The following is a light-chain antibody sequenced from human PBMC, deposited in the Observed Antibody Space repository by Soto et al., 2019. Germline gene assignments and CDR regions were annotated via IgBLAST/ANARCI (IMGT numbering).Light chain of an antibody. CDR1: QSVSSN. Sequence: EMVLTQSPGILSLSPGERASLSCRASQSVSSNLAWYQQKPGQAPRLLIHGASTRATGIPARFSGSGSGTEFTLTISSLQSEDFAVYYCQQYNNWPVFGGGTKVDIK. CDR3: QQYNNWPV. V-gene: IGKV3-15*01. J-gene: IGKJ4*01. CDR2: GAS.